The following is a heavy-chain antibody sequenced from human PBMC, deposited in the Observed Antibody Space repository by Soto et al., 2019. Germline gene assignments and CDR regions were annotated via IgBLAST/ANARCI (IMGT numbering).Heavy chain of an antibody. CDR3: ARDLGWLRLRWGCPY. J-gene: IGHJ4*02. CDR1: GFTFSSYA. D-gene: IGHD5-12*01. CDR2: ISYDGSNK. V-gene: IGHV3-30-3*01. Sequence: PGGSLRLSCAASGFTFSSYAMHWVRQAPGKGLEWVAVISYDGSNKYYADSVKGRFTISRDNSKNTLYLQMNSLRAEDTAVYYCARDLGWLRLRWGCPYWGQGTRVTVSS.